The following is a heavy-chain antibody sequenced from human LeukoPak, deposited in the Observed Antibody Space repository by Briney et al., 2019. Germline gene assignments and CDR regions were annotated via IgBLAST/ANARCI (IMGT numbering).Heavy chain of an antibody. CDR2: SSYDGSNK. CDR3: AKSTGYSSGWFDY. Sequence: GTSLRLSCAASGFAFSDYGMHWVRQAPGKGLEWVAVSSYDGSNKYYADSVKGRFTISRDNSKNTGYLQMNSLRGDDTAVYYCAKSTGYSSGWFDYWGQGTLVTVSS. J-gene: IGHJ4*02. V-gene: IGHV3-30*18. CDR1: GFAFSDYG. D-gene: IGHD6-25*01.